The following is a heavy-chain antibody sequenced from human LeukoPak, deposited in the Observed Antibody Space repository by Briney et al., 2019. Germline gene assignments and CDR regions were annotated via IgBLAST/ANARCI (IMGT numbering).Heavy chain of an antibody. V-gene: IGHV4-4*07. D-gene: IGHD6-13*01. J-gene: IGHJ3*02. Sequence: SETLSLTCTVSGGSISSYYWSWIRQPAGKGLEWIGRIYTSGSTNYNPSLKSRVTMSVDTSKNQFSLKLGSVTAADTAVYYCATYSSNQGAFDIWGQGTMVTVSS. CDR3: ATYSSNQGAFDI. CDR1: GGSISSYY. CDR2: IYTSGST.